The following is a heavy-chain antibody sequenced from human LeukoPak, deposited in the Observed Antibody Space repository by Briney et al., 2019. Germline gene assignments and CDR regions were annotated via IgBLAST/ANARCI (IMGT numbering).Heavy chain of an antibody. V-gene: IGHV4-34*01. Sequence: SETLSLTCAVYGGSFSGYYWSWIRQPPGKGLEWIGEINHSGSTNYNPSLKSRVTISVDTSKNQFSLKLSSVTAADTAVYYCARGGYSGYDSPRLDYWGQGTLVTVSS. CDR1: GGSFSGYY. D-gene: IGHD5-12*01. J-gene: IGHJ4*02. CDR2: INHSGST. CDR3: ARGGYSGYDSPRLDY.